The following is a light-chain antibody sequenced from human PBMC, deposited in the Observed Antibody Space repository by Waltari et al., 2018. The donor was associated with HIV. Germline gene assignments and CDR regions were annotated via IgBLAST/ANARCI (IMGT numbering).Light chain of an antibody. CDR1: SSNIWRNF. CDR3: ATWDSSLSAVV. Sequence: QSVLTQPPSVSAAPGQKVTISCSGSSSNIWRNFVSWYQQLPGTAPKFLIYDNNKRPSGIPDRFSGSKSGTSATLGITGLQTGDEADYYCATWDSSLSAVVFGGGTKLTVL. J-gene: IGLJ2*01. CDR2: DNN. V-gene: IGLV1-51*01.